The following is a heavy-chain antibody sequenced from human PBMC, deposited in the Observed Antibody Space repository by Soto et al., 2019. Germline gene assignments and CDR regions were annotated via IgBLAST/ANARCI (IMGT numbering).Heavy chain of an antibody. V-gene: IGHV4-59*11. CDR3: AITSEYGDYDY. J-gene: IGHJ4*02. Sequence: QVQLQESGPRLVKSSETLSLTCTVSGASLSSHYWSWFRQPPGKGLEWIGYIYYSETTNFNPSLRSPVSISADTSKPQFSLNLRSVTAADTAVYYCAITSEYGDYDYWGQGTLVTVSS. CDR2: IYYSETT. D-gene: IGHD4-17*01. CDR1: GASLSSHY.